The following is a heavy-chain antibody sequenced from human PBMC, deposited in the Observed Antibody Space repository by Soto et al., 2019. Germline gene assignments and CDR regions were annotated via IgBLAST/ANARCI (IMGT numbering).Heavy chain of an antibody. CDR3: ARDFYDSVGYTWFDS. CDR2: IHNSGTS. D-gene: IGHD3-22*01. Sequence: SEPLSLTCTVSGDTSTSYYWGWIRQAPGKGLEWIGHIHNSGTSTHNPSLNGRVTISIDRSKKQFSLKLMSLTSADTAVYYCARDFYDSVGYTWFDSWSQGTLVTVSS. V-gene: IGHV4-59*01. J-gene: IGHJ5*01. CDR1: GDTSTSYY.